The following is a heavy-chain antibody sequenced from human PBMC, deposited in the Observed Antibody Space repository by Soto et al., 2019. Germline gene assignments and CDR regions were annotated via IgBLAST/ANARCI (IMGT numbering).Heavy chain of an antibody. CDR3: AKDPYSSTWYVDY. Sequence: ESGGGVVQPGRSLRLSCAASGFTFSTYGMHWVRQAPGKGLEWVALISYDGSNKYYADSVKGRFTISRDNSKNMLYLQMNSLRAEDTAVYYCAKDPYSSTWYVDYWGQGTLVPVSS. D-gene: IGHD6-13*01. V-gene: IGHV3-30*18. CDR1: GFTFSTYG. J-gene: IGHJ4*02. CDR2: ISYDGSNK.